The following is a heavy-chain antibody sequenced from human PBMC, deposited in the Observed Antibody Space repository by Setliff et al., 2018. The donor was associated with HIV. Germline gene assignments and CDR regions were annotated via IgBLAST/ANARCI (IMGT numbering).Heavy chain of an antibody. CDR2: MNPSGAT. Sequence: GASVKVACKASGYTLTNYDINWVRQATGQGLEWMGWMNPSGATGYAQEFQGRVTMTTDISTSTAYMELRSLRYADSAVYYCARVPVSNYYYYMDVWGKGTTVTVSS. J-gene: IGHJ6*03. V-gene: IGHV1-8*02. CDR3: ARVPVSNYYYYMDV. CDR1: GYTLTNYD.